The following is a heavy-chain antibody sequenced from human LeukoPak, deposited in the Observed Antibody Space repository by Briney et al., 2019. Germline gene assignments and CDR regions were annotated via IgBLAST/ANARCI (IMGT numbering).Heavy chain of an antibody. CDR3: ARVLYDILTGSYGMDV. D-gene: IGHD3-9*01. CDR1: GYTFTGYY. CDR2: INPNSGGT. V-gene: IGHV1-2*02. J-gene: IGHJ6*02. Sequence: ASVKVSCKASGYTFTGYYMHWVRQAPGQGLEWMGWINPNSGGTNYAQKLQGRVTMTRDTSISTAYMELSRLRSDDTAVYYCARVLYDILTGSYGMDVWGQGTTVTVSS.